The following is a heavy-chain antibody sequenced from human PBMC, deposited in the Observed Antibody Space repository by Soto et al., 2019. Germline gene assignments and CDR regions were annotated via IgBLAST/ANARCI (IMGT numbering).Heavy chain of an antibody. CDR3: AKVAGGEDIVLMVYAPDY. J-gene: IGHJ4*02. V-gene: IGHV3-30-3*01. D-gene: IGHD2-8*01. CDR1: GFTLRSYA. CDR2: ISYDGSNK. Sequence: GGSLRLSCAASGFTLRSYAMHWVRQAPGKGLEWVAVISYDGSNKYYADSVKGRFTISRDNSKNTLYLQMNSLRAEDTAVYYCAKVAGGEDIVLMVYAPDYWGQGTLVTVSS.